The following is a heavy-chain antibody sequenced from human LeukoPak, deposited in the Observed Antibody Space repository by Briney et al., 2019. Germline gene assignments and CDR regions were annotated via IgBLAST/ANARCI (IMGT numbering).Heavy chain of an antibody. V-gene: IGHV3-21*01. Sequence: PGGSLRLSCAASGFTFSSYSMNWVRQAPGKGLEWVSSISSSNSYIYYADSVKGRFTISRDNAKNSLYLQMNSLRAEDTAVYYCARDQGYVWGSRLPILTDDAFDIWGQGTMVTVSS. CDR3: ARDQGYVWGSRLPILTDDAFDI. CDR1: GFTFSSYS. D-gene: IGHD3-16*01. CDR2: ISSSNSYI. J-gene: IGHJ3*02.